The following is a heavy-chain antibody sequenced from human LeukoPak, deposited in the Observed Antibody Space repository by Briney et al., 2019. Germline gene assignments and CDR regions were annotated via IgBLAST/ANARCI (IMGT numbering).Heavy chain of an antibody. Sequence: ASVKVSCKASGYTFTSYAMNWVRQAPGQGLEWIGWINTNTENPAYAQGFTGRFVFSLDTSVSTAYLQINSLKTEDTAVYYCARMGYCTRATCGGAFDFWGQGTLVTVSS. CDR2: INTNTENP. CDR1: GYTFTSYA. CDR3: ARMGYCTRATCGGAFDF. J-gene: IGHJ4*02. V-gene: IGHV7-4-1*02. D-gene: IGHD2-8*01.